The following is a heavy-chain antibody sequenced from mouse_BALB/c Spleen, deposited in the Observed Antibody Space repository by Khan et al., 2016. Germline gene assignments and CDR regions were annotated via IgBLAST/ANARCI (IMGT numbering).Heavy chain of an antibody. Sequence: VQLQQSGAELVKPGASVKLSCTASGFNIKDTYMHRVKQRPEQGMEWIGRIDPANGITKYDPKFQGKATITADTSSNTAYLQLSSLTSEDTAVYYCATVYYDYDVAMDCWGQGASVTVSS. CDR3: ATVYYDYDVAMDC. CDR1: GFNIKDTY. CDR2: IDPANGIT. V-gene: IGHV14-3*02. D-gene: IGHD2-4*01. J-gene: IGHJ4*01.